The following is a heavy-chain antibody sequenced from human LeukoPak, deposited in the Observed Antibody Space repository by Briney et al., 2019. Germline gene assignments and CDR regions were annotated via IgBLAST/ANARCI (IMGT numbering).Heavy chain of an antibody. V-gene: IGHV1-46*01. J-gene: IGHJ5*02. D-gene: IGHD7-27*01. CDR3: ARGPCDTVRWHWDNWFDP. CDR2: INPNGGSA. Sequence: ASVKLSCNASGYTFISKYIHWLRQSPGQGPEWMGIINPNGGSATYSQKFQDRVTITREKSTSTVYMKLSRLTSEDTAVYYCARGPCDTVRWHWDNWFDPWGQGTLVTVSS. CDR1: GYTFISKY.